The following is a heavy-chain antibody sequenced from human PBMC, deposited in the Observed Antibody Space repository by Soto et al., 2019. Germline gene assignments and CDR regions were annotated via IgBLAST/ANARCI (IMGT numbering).Heavy chain of an antibody. CDR1: GYSVTSSDYY. CDR2: MFYSGLT. CDR3: APLSVSLSGPYGIHV. D-gene: IGHD2-15*01. Sequence: PSETLSLTCIVSGYSVTSSDYYWAWIRQPPGKGLEWIGSMFYSGLTYYNPSLKSRVTLSVDTSKNQFSVRLNSVTAADTAVYYCAPLSVSLSGPYGIHVWGQGTKVTVYS. J-gene: IGHJ6*02. V-gene: IGHV4-39*01.